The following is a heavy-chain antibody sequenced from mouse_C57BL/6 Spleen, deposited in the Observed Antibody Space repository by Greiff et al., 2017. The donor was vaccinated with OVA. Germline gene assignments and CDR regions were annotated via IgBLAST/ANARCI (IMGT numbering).Heavy chain of an antibody. V-gene: IGHV3-6*01. J-gene: IGHJ1*03. CDR3: ARGDDYDDYWYFDV. CDR1: GYSITSGYY. CDR2: ISYDGSN. Sequence: DVQLVESGPGLVKPSQSLSLTCSVTGYSITSGYYWNWIRQFPGNKLEWMGYISYDGSNNYNPSLKNRISITRDTSKNQFFLKLNSVTTEDTATYYCARGDDYDDYWYFDVWGTGTTVTVSS. D-gene: IGHD2-4*01.